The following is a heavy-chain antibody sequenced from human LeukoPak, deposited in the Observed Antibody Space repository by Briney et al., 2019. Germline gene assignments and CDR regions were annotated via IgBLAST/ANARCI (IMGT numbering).Heavy chain of an antibody. CDR1: GYSFTSYW. Sequence: GESLKISCKGSGYSFTSYWIGWVRQMPGKGLGWMGIIYPGDSDTRYSPSFQGQVTISADKSISTAYLQWSSLKASDTAMYYCARRYYDILTGYYLFDYWGQGTLVTDSS. CDR2: IYPGDSDT. D-gene: IGHD3-9*01. CDR3: ARRYYDILTGYYLFDY. V-gene: IGHV5-51*01. J-gene: IGHJ4*02.